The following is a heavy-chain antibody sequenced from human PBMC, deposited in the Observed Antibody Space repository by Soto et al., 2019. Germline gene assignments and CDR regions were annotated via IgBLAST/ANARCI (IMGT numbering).Heavy chain of an antibody. CDR2: IYYSGST. CDR1: GGSISSYC. Sequence: PSETLSLTCTVSGGSISSYCWSWIRQPPGKGLEWIGYIYYSGSTNYNPSLKSRLTITKDTSKNQVVLTMTNMDPVDTATYYCAHSGATGRYFDYWGQGTLVTVSS. CDR3: AHSGATGRYFDY. D-gene: IGHD1-26*01. V-gene: IGHV4-59*01. J-gene: IGHJ4*02.